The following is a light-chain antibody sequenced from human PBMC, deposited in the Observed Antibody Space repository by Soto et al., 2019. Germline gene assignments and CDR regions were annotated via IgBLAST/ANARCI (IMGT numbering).Light chain of an antibody. CDR2: DVS. CDR1: SSDVGGYNY. J-gene: IGLJ1*01. V-gene: IGLV2-14*01. Sequence: ALTQPASVSGSPGQSITISCPGTSSDVGGYNYVSWYQQHPGKAPKLMIYDVSNRPSGVSNRFSGSKSGNTASLTISGLQAEDEADYYCSSYTSSSYNYVFGTGTKVTV. CDR3: SSYTSSSYNYV.